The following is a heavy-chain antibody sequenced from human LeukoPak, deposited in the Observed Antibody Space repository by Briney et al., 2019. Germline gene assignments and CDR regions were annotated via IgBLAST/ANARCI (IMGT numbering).Heavy chain of an antibody. V-gene: IGHV3-33*01. D-gene: IGHD6-13*01. CDR2: IWYDGSNK. J-gene: IGHJ5*02. CDR3: AREAAAGTWFDP. Sequence: GGSLRPSCAASGFTFSSYGMHWVRQAPGKGLEWVAVIWYDGSNKYYADSVKGRFTISRDNSKNTLYLQMNSLRAEDTAVYYCAREAAAGTWFDPWGQGTLVTVSS. CDR1: GFTFSSYG.